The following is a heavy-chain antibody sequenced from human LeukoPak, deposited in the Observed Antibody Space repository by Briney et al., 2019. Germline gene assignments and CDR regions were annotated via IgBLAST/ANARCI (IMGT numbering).Heavy chain of an antibody. CDR1: GGSISSSSHY. CDR2: ISYSGST. V-gene: IGHV4-61*05. D-gene: IGHD6-19*01. Sequence: SETLSLTCTVSGGSISSSSHYWAWIRQPPGKGLEWIGYISYSGSTNYNPSLKSRVTISVDTSKNQFSLKVTSVTAADTAVYYCARFTQWLGVGDYWGQGTLVTVSS. CDR3: ARFTQWLGVGDY. J-gene: IGHJ4*02.